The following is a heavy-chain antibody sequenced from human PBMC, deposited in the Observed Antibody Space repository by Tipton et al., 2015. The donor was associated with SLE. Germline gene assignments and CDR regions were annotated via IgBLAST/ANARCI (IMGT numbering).Heavy chain of an antibody. J-gene: IGHJ4*02. CDR3: ARDPILGARGYYFDY. D-gene: IGHD1-26*01. V-gene: IGHV4-61*09. Sequence: TLSLTCSVSGGSVSSGSYYWSWIRQPAGKGLEWIGHFYTSGSTSYNPSLKSRVTISVDTSKNQFSLKLISVTAADTAVYYCARDPILGARGYYFDYWGQGTLVTVSS. CDR1: GGSVSSGSYY. CDR2: FYTSGST.